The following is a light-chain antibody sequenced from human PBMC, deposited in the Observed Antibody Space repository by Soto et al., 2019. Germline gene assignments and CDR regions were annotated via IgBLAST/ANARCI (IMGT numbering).Light chain of an antibody. CDR2: WAS. CDR3: QQYYSTLCT. J-gene: IGKJ2*02. CDR1: QSVLYSSNNKHY. Sequence: DIVMTQSPDSLAVSLGERATINCKTSQSVLYSSNNKHYLAWYQQKPGQPPKLLIYWASTRESGVPDRFSGSGSGTDFTLTISSLQAEDVAVYYCQQYYSTLCTFGQGTKLEIK. V-gene: IGKV4-1*01.